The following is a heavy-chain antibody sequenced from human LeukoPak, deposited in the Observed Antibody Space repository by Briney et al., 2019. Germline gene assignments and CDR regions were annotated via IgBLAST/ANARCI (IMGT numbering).Heavy chain of an antibody. CDR3: ARGGSSSWQRVYYYYYMDV. CDR2: IYYSGST. D-gene: IGHD6-13*01. J-gene: IGHJ6*03. Sequence: PGGSLRLSCAASGFTFSSYAMSWVRQPPGKGLEWIGSIYYSGSTYYNPSLKSRVTISVDTSKNQFSLKLSSVTAADTAVYYCARGGSSSWQRVYYYYYMDVWGKGTTVTVSS. V-gene: IGHV4-39*01. CDR1: GFTFSSYA.